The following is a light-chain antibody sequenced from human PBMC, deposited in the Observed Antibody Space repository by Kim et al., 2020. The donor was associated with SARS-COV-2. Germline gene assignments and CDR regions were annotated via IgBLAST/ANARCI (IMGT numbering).Light chain of an antibody. J-gene: IGKJ5*01. CDR3: LQYGNAPDT. V-gene: IGKV3-20*01. CDR2: GAS. Sequence: PEERATLSCWACQGVRGGCLAMYQQQKRGQAPSLLIYGASSRATGIPDRFSGSGFGTDFTLTISRLEPEDFAVYYCLQYGNAPDTFGQGTRLEIK. CDR1: QGVRGGC.